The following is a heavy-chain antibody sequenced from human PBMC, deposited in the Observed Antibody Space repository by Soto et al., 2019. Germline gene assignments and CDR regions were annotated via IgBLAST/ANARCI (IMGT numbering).Heavy chain of an antibody. CDR3: GSVRPSGYVLS. Sequence: LSLTCTVSGGSLSSHYWTWIRQSPGKGLEWIGYVYFSGNTNYNPSLKSRVTISIDTSKNQFSLRLASVTAADTAFYYCGSVRPSGYVLSWGQGTLVTVSS. CDR2: VYFSGNT. D-gene: IGHD6-25*01. CDR1: GGSLSSHY. J-gene: IGHJ5*02. V-gene: IGHV4-59*11.